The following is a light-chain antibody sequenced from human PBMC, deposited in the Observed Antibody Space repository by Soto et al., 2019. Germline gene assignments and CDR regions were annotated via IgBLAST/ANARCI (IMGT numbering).Light chain of an antibody. V-gene: IGKV1-27*01. Sequence: DIQMTQSPSSLSASVGDRVTITCRASQTISSWLAWYQQKPGKVPKLLIYAASTLQSGVPSRFSGSGSGTDFTLTISSLQPEEVATYYCQKCGVAPFTVGGGTKVDIK. CDR3: QKCGVAPFT. CDR2: AAS. CDR1: QTISSW. J-gene: IGKJ4*01.